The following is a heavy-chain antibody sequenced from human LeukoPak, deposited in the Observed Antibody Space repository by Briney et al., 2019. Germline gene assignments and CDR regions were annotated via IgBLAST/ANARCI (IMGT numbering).Heavy chain of an antibody. V-gene: IGHV3-11*04. CDR2: ISSSGSTI. D-gene: IGHD6-6*01. CDR3: ATDVGTSSNWYDP. Sequence: GGSLRLSCAASGFTFSDYYMSWIRQAPGKGLEWVSYISSSGSTIYYADSVRGRFTISRDNTKNSLFLQMNSLRAEDTAIYYCATDVGTSSNWYDPWGQGTLVTVSS. J-gene: IGHJ5*02. CDR1: GFTFSDYY.